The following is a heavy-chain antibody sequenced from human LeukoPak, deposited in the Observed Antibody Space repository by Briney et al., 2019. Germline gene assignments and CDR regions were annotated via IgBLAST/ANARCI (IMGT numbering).Heavy chain of an antibody. CDR3: ARAPRYSSSSTNWFDP. D-gene: IGHD6-13*01. J-gene: IGHJ5*02. CDR2: IYHSGST. V-gene: IGHV4-30-2*01. CDR1: GGSISSGGYS. Sequence: SQTLSLTCVVSGGSISSGGYSWSWIRQPPGKGLEWIGYIYHSGSTYYNPSLKSRVTISVDRSKNQFSLKLSSVTAADTAVYYCARAPRYSSSSTNWFDPWGQGTLVTVSS.